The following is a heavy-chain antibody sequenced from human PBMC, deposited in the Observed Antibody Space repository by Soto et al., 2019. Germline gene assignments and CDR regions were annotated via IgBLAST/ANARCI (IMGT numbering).Heavy chain of an antibody. CDR1: GYSFTSYW. J-gene: IGHJ6*02. D-gene: IGHD6-6*01. CDR3: ARGTIAARPYYYYYGMDV. V-gene: IGHV5-10-1*01. CDR2: IDPSDSYT. Sequence: GSLKISCKGSGYSFTSYWISWVRQMPGKGLEWMGRIDPSDSYTNYSPSFQGHVTISADKSISTAYLQWSSLKASDTAMYYCARGTIAARPYYYYYGMDVWGQGTTVTVSS.